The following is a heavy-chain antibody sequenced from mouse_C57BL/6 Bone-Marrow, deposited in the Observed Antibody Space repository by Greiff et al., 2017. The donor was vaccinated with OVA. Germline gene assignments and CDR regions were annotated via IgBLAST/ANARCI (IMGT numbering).Heavy chain of an antibody. D-gene: IGHD2-2*01. CDR3: ARHEDRVYYGYRAWFAY. CDR2: FYPGSGSI. V-gene: IGHV1-62-2*01. J-gene: IGHJ3*01. Sequence: QVQLQQSGAELVKPGASVKLSCKASGYTFTEYTIHWVKQRSGQGLEWIGWFYPGSGSITYNEKFKDKATLTADKSSSTVYMDHSRLTSEDSAVYFWARHEDRVYYGYRAWFAYWGQGTLVTVSA. CDR1: GYTFTEYT.